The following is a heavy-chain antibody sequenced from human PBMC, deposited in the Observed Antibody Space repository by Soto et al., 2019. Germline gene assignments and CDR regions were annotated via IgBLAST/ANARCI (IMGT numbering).Heavy chain of an antibody. CDR3: AHRRGATRHFQH. D-gene: IGHD1-26*01. V-gene: IGHV2-5*02. CDR1: GLSLTTSGAG. J-gene: IGHJ1*01. CDR2: IYWDDDE. Sequence: QITLKESGPALVKPTQTLTLTCTFSGLSLTTSGAGVGWIRQPPGKALEWLALIYWDDDERYSPSLKSRLTITKDTSKNQVVLTMTSMDPVDTGTYYCAHRRGATRHFQHWGQGTLVTVSS.